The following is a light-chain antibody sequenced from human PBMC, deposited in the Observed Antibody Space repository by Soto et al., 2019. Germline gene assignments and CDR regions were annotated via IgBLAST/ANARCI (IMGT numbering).Light chain of an antibody. J-gene: IGLJ2*01. CDR1: NSNIGSKF. V-gene: IGLV1-47*01. CDR2: RND. CDR3: AAWDDSLSVHVR. Sequence: QSVLTQPPSASGTPGQRVIISCSGSNSNIGSKFVYWYQQLPGTAPKLLIYRNDQRPSGVPDRFSGSKSGTSASLAISGLRSEDEADYYCAAWDDSLSVHVRLGGGTK.